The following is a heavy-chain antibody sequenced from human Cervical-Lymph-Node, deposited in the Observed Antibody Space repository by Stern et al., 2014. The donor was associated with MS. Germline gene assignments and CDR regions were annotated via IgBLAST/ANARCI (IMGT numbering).Heavy chain of an antibody. CDR3: ATRRGCSGVSCSSRSLDS. D-gene: IGHD2-15*01. CDR1: GYTFTAYN. J-gene: IGHJ5*02. Sequence: QMQLVQSGADVKKPGASVKVSCKASGYTFTAYNMHWLRQAPGQALEWMGRINPQSGVPNYAQKFPDRVTMTRDPSIRTDYMALSILRSNATRMYYCATRRGCSGVSCSSRSLDSWGQGTLVTVSS. V-gene: IGHV1-2*05. CDR2: INPQSGVP.